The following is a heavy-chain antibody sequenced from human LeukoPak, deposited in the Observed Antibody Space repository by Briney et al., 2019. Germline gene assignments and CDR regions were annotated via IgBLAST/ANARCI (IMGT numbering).Heavy chain of an antibody. CDR1: GGSISTYY. CDR3: ARVGPWCFDL. J-gene: IGHJ2*01. V-gene: IGHV4-59*01. CDR2: VDYSGST. Sequence: SETLSLTCSVSGGSISTYYWSWIRQPPGKGLEWIGYVDYSGSTNYSPSLKSRVTISVDTSKNQFSLKLSFVTAADTAVYYCARVGPWCFDLWGRGTLVPVSS.